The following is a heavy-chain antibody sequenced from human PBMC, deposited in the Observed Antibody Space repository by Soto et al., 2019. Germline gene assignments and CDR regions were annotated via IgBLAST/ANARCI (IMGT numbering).Heavy chain of an antibody. CDR2: IIPIFGPA. D-gene: IGHD6-25*01. CDR3: ARAAKRYFDY. V-gene: IGHV1-69*06. CDR1: GGTFSTFA. J-gene: IGHJ4*02. Sequence: QVQLVQSGAEVKKPGSSVWVSCKASGGTFSTFAISWVRQAPGQGLEWMGGIIPIFGPANYAQKFQGRVTITADKSTSTAYLELSSLRSEDTAVYYCARAAKRYFDYWGQGTLVTVSS.